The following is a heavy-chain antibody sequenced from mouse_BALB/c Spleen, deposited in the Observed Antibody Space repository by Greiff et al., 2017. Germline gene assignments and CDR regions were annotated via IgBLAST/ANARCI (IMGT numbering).Heavy chain of an antibody. J-gene: IGHJ4*01. CDR1: GFTFSSFG. CDR2: ISSGSSTI. CDR3: ARSDGSRAMDY. D-gene: IGHD2-3*01. V-gene: IGHV5-17*02. Sequence: EVQGVESGGGLVQPGGSRKLSCAASGFTFSSFGMHWVRQAPEKGLEWVAYISSGSSTIYYADTVKGRFTISRDNPKNTLFLQMTSLRSEDTAMYYCARSDGSRAMDYWGQGTSVTVSS.